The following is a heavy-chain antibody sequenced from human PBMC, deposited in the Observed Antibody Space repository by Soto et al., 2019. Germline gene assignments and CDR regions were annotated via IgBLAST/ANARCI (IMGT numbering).Heavy chain of an antibody. D-gene: IGHD6-19*01. J-gene: IGHJ4*02. V-gene: IGHV3-53*02. CDR1: GFTVSSNY. CDR2: IYSDGTT. Sequence: EVQLVETGGGLIQPGGSLRLSCAASGFTVSSNYMSWVRQAPGKGLEWVSVIYSDGTTYYADSVRGRFTISRDNSKNTLSLQMGSLRAEGTAVYFCAREFPNGSGWPDYFDYWGQGTLVTVSS. CDR3: AREFPNGSGWPDYFDY.